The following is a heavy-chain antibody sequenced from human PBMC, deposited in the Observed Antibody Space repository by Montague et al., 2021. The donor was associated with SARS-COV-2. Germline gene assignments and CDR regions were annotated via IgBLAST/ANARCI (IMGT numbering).Heavy chain of an antibody. Sequence: SETLSLTCSVSGGSFNSFYWSWVRQPPGKGLEWIGYFFRSGSTSYNPSLSDRVTISPDTSKTHLFLTVTSVTPADTVVYFCARMVMGGAEDYFDSWGQGILVTVSS. CDR2: FFRSGST. J-gene: IGHJ4*02. CDR3: ARMVMGGAEDYFDS. D-gene: IGHD2-21*01. CDR1: GGSFNSFY. V-gene: IGHV4-4*08.